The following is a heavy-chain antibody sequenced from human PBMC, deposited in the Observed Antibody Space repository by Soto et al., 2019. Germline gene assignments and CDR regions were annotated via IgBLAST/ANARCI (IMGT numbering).Heavy chain of an antibody. Sequence: QVQLVQSGAEVKKPGSSVTVSCKASGGTFSSYTISWVRQAPGQGLEWMGGIIPIFGTANYAQKFQGRVTITADESTSTAYMALSSLRSEYTAVYYCARGNHRWLQLWYFDLWGRGTLVTVSS. V-gene: IGHV1-69*12. J-gene: IGHJ2*01. CDR1: GGTFSSYT. D-gene: IGHD5-12*01. CDR2: IIPIFGTA. CDR3: ARGNHRWLQLWYFDL.